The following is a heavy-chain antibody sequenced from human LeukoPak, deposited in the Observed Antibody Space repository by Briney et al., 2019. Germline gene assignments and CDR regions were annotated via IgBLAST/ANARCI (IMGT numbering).Heavy chain of an antibody. D-gene: IGHD3-10*01. CDR2: IKQDGSEK. CDR1: GFTFSSYW. Sequence: GGSLRLSCAASGFTFSSYWMSWVRQAPGKGLEWVANIKQDGSEKYYVDSVKGRFTISRDNAKNSLYLQMNSLRAEDTAVYYCARDSGSGSYSETLDYWGQGTPVTVSS. V-gene: IGHV3-7*01. J-gene: IGHJ4*02. CDR3: ARDSGSGSYSETLDY.